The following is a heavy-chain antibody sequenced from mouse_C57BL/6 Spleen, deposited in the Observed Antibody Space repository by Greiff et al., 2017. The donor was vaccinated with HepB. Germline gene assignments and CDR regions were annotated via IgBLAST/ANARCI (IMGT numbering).Heavy chain of an antibody. Sequence: QVQLQQPGAELVKPGASVKLSCKASGYTFTSYWMHWVKQRPGRGLEWIGRNDPNSGGTKYNEKFKSKATLTVDIPSSTAYMQLSSLTSEDSAVYYCARGDDGYYVPMDYWGQGTSVTVSS. V-gene: IGHV1-72*01. CDR2: NDPNSGGT. J-gene: IGHJ4*01. D-gene: IGHD2-3*01. CDR1: GYTFTSYW. CDR3: ARGDDGYYVPMDY.